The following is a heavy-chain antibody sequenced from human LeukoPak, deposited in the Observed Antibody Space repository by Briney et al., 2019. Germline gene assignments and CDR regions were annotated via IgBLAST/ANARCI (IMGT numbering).Heavy chain of an antibody. CDR3: ARPRAPVTRISSFDM. V-gene: IGHV1-24*01. J-gene: IGHJ3*02. Sequence: GASVKVSCKVSGYTLTELSMHWVRQAPGKGLEWMGGFDPEDGETIYAQKFQGRVTMTEDTSTDTAYMELSSLRGDDTAVYYCARPRAPVTRISSFDMWGQGTMVTVSS. D-gene: IGHD2/OR15-2a*01. CDR2: FDPEDGET. CDR1: GYTLTELS.